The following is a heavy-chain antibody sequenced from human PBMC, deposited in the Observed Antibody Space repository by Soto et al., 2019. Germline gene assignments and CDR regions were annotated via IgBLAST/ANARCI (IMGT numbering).Heavy chain of an antibody. D-gene: IGHD3-10*01. CDR1: GGSFSGYY. V-gene: IGHV4-34*01. Sequence: PSETLSLTCAVYGGSFSGYYWSWIRQPPGKGLEWIGEINHSGSTNYNPSLKSRVTISVDTSKNQFSLKLSSVTAADTAVYYCARGRSIRGVKNLVDYWGQGTLVTVSS. CDR3: ARGRSIRGVKNLVDY. CDR2: INHSGST. J-gene: IGHJ4*02.